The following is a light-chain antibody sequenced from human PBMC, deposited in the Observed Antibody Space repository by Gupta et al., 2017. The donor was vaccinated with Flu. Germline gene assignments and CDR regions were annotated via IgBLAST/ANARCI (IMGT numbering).Light chain of an antibody. Sequence: QSALTHPASVSGSPEQSNTISCTGTSSTVGCYNLVSWYHQHPVKAPKLIVYEVSKRRSGLSNRLSGSKSGKTASLTIFGLQAEDEDDYYCYSYAGSSTWIVGGGTKLTVL. CDR1: SSTVGCYNL. CDR3: YSYAGSSTWI. V-gene: IGLV2-23*02. CDR2: EVS. J-gene: IGLJ2*01.